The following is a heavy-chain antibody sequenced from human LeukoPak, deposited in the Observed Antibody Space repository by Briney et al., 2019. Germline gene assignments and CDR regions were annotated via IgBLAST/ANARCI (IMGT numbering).Heavy chain of an antibody. CDR2: ISGGGGST. D-gene: IGHD1-7*01. V-gene: IGHV3-23*01. CDR1: GFTFSSYA. J-gene: IGHJ4*02. CDR3: AKATELYSPAGYYFDY. Sequence: GGSLRLSCAASGFTFSSYAMSWVRQAPGKGLEWVSAISGGGGSTYYADSVKGRFTISRDKSKNTLYLQMNSLRAEDTALYYCAKATELYSPAGYYFDYWGQGTLVTVSS.